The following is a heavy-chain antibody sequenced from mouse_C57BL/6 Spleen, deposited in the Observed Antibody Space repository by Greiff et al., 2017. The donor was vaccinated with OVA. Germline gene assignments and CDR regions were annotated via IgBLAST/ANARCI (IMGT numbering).Heavy chain of an antibody. CDR3: ARGPYYYGSSLDYFDY. CDR1: GYTFTTYP. D-gene: IGHD1-1*01. J-gene: IGHJ2*01. CDR2: FNPYNDDT. Sequence: QVQLQQSGAELVKPGASVKMSCKASGYTFTTYPIEWMKQNHGKSLEWIGNFNPYNDDTKYNEKLKGKATLTVEKSSSTVYLELSLLTSDDSSVYYCARGPYYYGSSLDYFDYWGQGTTLTVSS. V-gene: IGHV1-47*01.